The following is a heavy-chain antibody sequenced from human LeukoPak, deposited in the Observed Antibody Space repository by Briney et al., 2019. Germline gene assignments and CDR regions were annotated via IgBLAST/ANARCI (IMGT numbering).Heavy chain of an antibody. V-gene: IGHV4-34*01. CDR3: ARLAARWYYYYMDV. Sequence: SETLSLTCAVYGGSFSGYYWSWIRQPPGKGLEWIGEINHSGSTNYNPSLKSRVTISVDTSKNQFSLKLSSVTAADTAVYYCARLAARWYYYYMDVWGKGTTVTVSS. J-gene: IGHJ6*03. D-gene: IGHD6-6*01. CDR1: GGSFSGYY. CDR2: INHSGST.